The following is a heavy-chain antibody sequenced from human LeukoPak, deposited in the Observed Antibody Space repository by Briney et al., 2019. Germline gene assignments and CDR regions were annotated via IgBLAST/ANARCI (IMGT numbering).Heavy chain of an antibody. CDR3: ARATGTTFSYFDS. D-gene: IGHD1-7*01. V-gene: IGHV3-66*01. Sequence: GGSLRLSCVASGFTFSSYWMSWVRQAPGKGLEWVSFIYSAGNTYYADSVKGRFTISRDNSKNTLFLQMNSLRAEDTAVYYCARATGTTFSYFDSWGQGTLVTVSS. CDR2: IYSAGNT. J-gene: IGHJ4*02. CDR1: GFTFSSYW.